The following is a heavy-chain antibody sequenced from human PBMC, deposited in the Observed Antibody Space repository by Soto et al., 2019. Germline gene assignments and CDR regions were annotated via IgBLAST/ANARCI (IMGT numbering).Heavy chain of an antibody. CDR2: IHSDGSST. J-gene: IGHJ3*01. CDR3: ARGDRGAFEL. CDR1: GFTFSYYW. D-gene: IGHD2-21*02. Sequence: EGSLRLSCAASGFTFSYYWMHWVRQAPGQGLVWVSRIHSDGSSTTYADSVKGRFAISRDNAKNTLYLQMNSLRAEDTAVYYWARGDRGAFELWGQGTMVSVSS. V-gene: IGHV3-74*01.